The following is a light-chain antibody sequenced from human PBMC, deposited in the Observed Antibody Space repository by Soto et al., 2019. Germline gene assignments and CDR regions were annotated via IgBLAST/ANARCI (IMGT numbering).Light chain of an antibody. Sequence: QSVLTQSPSVSAAPGQKVTISCSGSSSNIGNNYVLWYQQPPGTAPKLIIYYNNKRPSGLPARFSGSKSATSGTLDISGLHTGDDAYYYCATCGGILPGDVFGGGTKLTVL. CDR2: YNN. CDR1: SSNIGNNY. CDR3: ATCGGILPGDV. V-gene: IGLV1-51*01. J-gene: IGLJ2*01.